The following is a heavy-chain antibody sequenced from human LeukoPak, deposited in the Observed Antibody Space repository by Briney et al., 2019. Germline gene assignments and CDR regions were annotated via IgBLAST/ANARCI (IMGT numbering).Heavy chain of an antibody. CDR2: IYHSGST. V-gene: IGHV4-38-2*02. J-gene: IGHJ4*02. Sequence: SETLSLTCTVSGYSISSGYYWGWIRQPPGKGLEWIGSIYHSGSTYYNPSLKSRVTISVDTSKNQFSLKLSSVTAADTAVYYCARPSIYSSSSLGRVDERDYWGQGTLVTVSS. CDR3: ARPSIYSSSSLGRVDERDY. CDR1: GYSISSGYY. D-gene: IGHD6-6*01.